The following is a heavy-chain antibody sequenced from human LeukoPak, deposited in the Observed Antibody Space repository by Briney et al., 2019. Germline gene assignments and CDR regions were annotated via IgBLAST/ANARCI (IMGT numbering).Heavy chain of an antibody. V-gene: IGHV4-34*01. D-gene: IGHD2-15*01. Sequence: SETLSLTCTVYGGSFSGYYWSWIRQPPGMRLEWIGEINHSGGTNYNPSLKSRVTISVDTSKNQFSLKLSSVTAADTAVYYCARTSEGYCSGGNCWDYYYYMDVWGKGTTVTVSS. CDR1: GGSFSGYY. CDR3: ARTSEGYCSGGNCWDYYYYMDV. CDR2: INHSGGT. J-gene: IGHJ6*03.